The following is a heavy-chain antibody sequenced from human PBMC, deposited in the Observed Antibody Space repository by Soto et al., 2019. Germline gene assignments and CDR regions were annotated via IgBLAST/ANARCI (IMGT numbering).Heavy chain of an antibody. CDR2: ISYDGSNK. CDR1: GFTFSSYG. D-gene: IGHD2-21*02. Sequence: GGSLRLSCAASGFTFSSYGMHWVRQAPGKGLEWVAVISYDGSNKYYADSVKGRFTISRDNSKNTLYLQMNSLRAEDTAVYYCAKDRCGDCYHIAGPAQSYGMDVWGQGTTVTVSS. J-gene: IGHJ6*02. V-gene: IGHV3-30*18. CDR3: AKDRCGDCYHIAGPAQSYGMDV.